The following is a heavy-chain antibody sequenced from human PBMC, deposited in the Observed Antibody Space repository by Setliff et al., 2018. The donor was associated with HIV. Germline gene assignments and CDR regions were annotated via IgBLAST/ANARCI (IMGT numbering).Heavy chain of an antibody. D-gene: IGHD3-22*01. CDR3: ARDRSSTGDYNEEHLFEY. Sequence: ASVKVSCKASGYTFTSYDINWVRQATGQGLEWMAWMNPNSGNTGYTQKFQGRVTITRNTSITTAYMELSSLRSDDTAVYYCARDRSSTGDYNEEHLFEYWGQGTLVTVSS. J-gene: IGHJ4*02. CDR1: GYTFTSYD. CDR2: MNPNSGNT. V-gene: IGHV1-8*03.